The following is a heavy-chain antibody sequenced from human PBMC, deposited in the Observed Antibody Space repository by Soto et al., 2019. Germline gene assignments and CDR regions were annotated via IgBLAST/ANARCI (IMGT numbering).Heavy chain of an antibody. Sequence: QVQLQESGPGFVKPSETLSLTCTVSGGYISDYYWTWIRQPPGKGLEWIGHIYSSGTTNYNPPLKSRATISVDTSKNQFSLKVGSVTAADTAVYYCAGAWRSGAIFIDAFDSWGQGISVTVSS. J-gene: IGHJ3*01. D-gene: IGHD3-3*01. V-gene: IGHV4-59*01. CDR3: AGAWRSGAIFIDAFDS. CDR2: IYSSGTT. CDR1: GGYISDYY.